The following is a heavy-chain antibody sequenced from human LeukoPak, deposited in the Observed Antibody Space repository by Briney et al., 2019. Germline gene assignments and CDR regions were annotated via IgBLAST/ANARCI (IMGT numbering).Heavy chain of an antibody. CDR3: AISETGTTGGDFDY. Sequence: SETLSLTCTVSGGSISSYYWSWIRQPPGKGLEWIGYIYYSGSTNYNPSLKSRVTISVDTSKNQFSLKLSSVTAADTAVYYCAISETGTTGGDFDYWGRGTLVTVSS. V-gene: IGHV4-59*08. CDR2: IYYSGST. D-gene: IGHD1-7*01. CDR1: GGSISSYY. J-gene: IGHJ4*02.